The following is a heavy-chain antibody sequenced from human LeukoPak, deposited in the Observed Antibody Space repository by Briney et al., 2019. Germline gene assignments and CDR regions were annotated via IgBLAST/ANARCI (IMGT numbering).Heavy chain of an antibody. Sequence: ASVKVSCKASGYTFTSYYMHWVRQAPGQGLEWMGIINPSGGSTSYAQKFQGRVTMTRDTSTSTVCMELSSLRSEDTAVYYCARDQGAILLYYYYSSGYYYEFDYWGQGTLVTVSS. D-gene: IGHD3-22*01. CDR2: INPSGGST. V-gene: IGHV1-46*01. CDR1: GYTFTSYY. CDR3: ARDQGAILLYYYYSSGYYYEFDY. J-gene: IGHJ4*02.